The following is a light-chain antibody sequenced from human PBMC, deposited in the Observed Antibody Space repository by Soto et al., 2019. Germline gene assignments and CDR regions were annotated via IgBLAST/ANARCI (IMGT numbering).Light chain of an antibody. CDR3: SSYAGGFVV. CDR1: SSDIGAHTY. J-gene: IGLJ2*01. V-gene: IGLV2-14*01. Sequence: QSALTQPASVSGSPGQSITISCTGTSSDIGAHTYVSWFQQHPGKVPKVIIYNVSTRSSGISDRFSGSKSGNTASLTISGIQAEDEADYYCSSYAGGFVVFGGGTKLTVL. CDR2: NVS.